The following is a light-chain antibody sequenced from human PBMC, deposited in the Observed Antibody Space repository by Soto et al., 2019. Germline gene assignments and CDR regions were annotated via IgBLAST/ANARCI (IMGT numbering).Light chain of an antibody. CDR1: QSVSSN. V-gene: IGKV3-15*01. J-gene: IGKJ2*01. CDR2: AAS. Sequence: EIVMTQSPATLSVSPGERATLSCRASQSVSSNLAWYQQKPGQAPRLLIYAASTRATGIPARFSGSGSGTEFTLTIGSLQSEDFAIYYCQEYNKWPPYTFGQGTKLVIK. CDR3: QEYNKWPPYT.